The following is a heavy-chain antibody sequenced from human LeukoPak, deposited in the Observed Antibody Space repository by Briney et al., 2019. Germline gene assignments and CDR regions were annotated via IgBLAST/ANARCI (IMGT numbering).Heavy chain of an antibody. J-gene: IGHJ4*02. Sequence: PSQTLSLTCTVSGGSISSGGYYWSWIRQPPGKGLEWIGYIYHSGSTYYNPSLKSRVTISVDRSKNQFSLKLSSVTAADTAVYYCARGVRMCYSSSEGFDYWGQGTLVTVSS. V-gene: IGHV4-30-2*01. D-gene: IGHD6-13*01. CDR1: GGSISSGGYY. CDR3: ARGVRMCYSSSEGFDY. CDR2: IYHSGST.